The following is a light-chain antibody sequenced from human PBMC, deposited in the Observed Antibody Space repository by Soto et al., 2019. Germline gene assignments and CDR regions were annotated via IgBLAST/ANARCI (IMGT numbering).Light chain of an antibody. Sequence: DIQMTQSPSSLSASVGDRVTITCQASQDINKYVNWYQQKPGNAPKLLIYDASTLETGVSSRFSGSGSGTDFTFAISSLQPEDLATYYCQQYDGYPLTFGGGTKAELQ. J-gene: IGKJ4*01. CDR3: QQYDGYPLT. V-gene: IGKV1-33*01. CDR1: QDINKY. CDR2: DAS.